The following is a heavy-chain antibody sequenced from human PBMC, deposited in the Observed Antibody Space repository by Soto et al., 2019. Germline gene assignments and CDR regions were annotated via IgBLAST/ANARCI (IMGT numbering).Heavy chain of an antibody. CDR2: IYYSGST. CDR1: GGSISSGGYY. J-gene: IGHJ3*02. CDR3: ASPVLGYDAFDI. D-gene: IGHD5-12*01. V-gene: IGHV4-31*03. Sequence: QVQLQESGPGLVKPSQTLSLTCTVSGGSISSGGYYWSWIRQHPGKGLEWIGYIYYSGSTYYNPSLQSRXXIXVXXSKNQFSLKLSSVTAADTAVYYGASPVLGYDAFDIWGQGTMVTVSS.